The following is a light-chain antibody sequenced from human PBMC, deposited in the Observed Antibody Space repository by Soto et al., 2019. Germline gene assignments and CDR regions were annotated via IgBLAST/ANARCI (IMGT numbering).Light chain of an antibody. CDR2: WAS. CDR3: QQYYSTPWT. V-gene: IGKV4-1*01. CDR1: QSVLYSSNNKNY. J-gene: IGKJ1*01. Sequence: DIVMTQSPDSLAVSLGERATINCKSSQSVLYSSNNKNYLAWYQHKAGQPPKLLIYWASARESGVPDRFSGSGYGTDFTLTISSLQAEDVAVYSCQQYYSTPWTFGQGTKLDIK.